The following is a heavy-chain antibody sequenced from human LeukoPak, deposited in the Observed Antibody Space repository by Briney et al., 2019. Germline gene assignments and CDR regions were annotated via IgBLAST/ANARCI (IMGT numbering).Heavy chain of an antibody. CDR1: GFTFSNYG. CDR2: IWYDGSNK. J-gene: IGHJ4*02. D-gene: IGHD2-2*02. Sequence: PGGSLRLSCAASGFTFSNYGMHWVRQAPGKGLEWVAIIWYDGSNKYYADSVKGRFTISRDYSKNTLYLQMNSLRAEDTAVYYCATSSPYTCPDYWGQGTLVTVSS. CDR3: ATSSPYTCPDY. V-gene: IGHV3-33*01.